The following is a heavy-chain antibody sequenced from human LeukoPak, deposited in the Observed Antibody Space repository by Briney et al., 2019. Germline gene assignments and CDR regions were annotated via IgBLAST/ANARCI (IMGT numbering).Heavy chain of an antibody. CDR1: GFTVSSSY. Sequence: GGSLRLSCAASGFTVSSSYMSWVRQAPGKGLEWVSVIYSGGSTYYADSVKGRFTISRDNSKNTLYLQMNSLRAEDTAVYYCAKDGYYDSSAYYYVRYFDLWGRGTLVTVSS. CDR3: AKDGYYDSSAYYYVRYFDL. V-gene: IGHV3-53*01. J-gene: IGHJ2*01. D-gene: IGHD3-22*01. CDR2: IYSGGST.